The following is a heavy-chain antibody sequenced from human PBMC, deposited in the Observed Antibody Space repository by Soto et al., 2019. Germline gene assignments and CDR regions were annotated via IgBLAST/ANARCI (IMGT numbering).Heavy chain of an antibody. CDR3: ARDTPLPYGGNSYYYYGMDV. CDR2: ISSSSSYT. Sequence: GSLRLSCAGSGFTFSDYYMSWIRQAPGKGLEWVSYISSSSSYTNYADSVKGRFTISRDNAKNSLYLQMNSLRAEDTAVYYCARDTPLPYGGNSYYYYGMDVWGQGTTVTVSS. D-gene: IGHD2-21*02. V-gene: IGHV3-11*06. J-gene: IGHJ6*02. CDR1: GFTFSDYY.